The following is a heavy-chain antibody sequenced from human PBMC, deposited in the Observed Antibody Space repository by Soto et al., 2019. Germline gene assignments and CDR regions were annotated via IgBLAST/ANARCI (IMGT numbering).Heavy chain of an antibody. CDR2: VFYTGST. CDR3: ARSYSGTFYGYDT. Sequence: SSETLSLTCTVSGGSISSYHWSWIRQSPGKGLEWIGYVFYTGSTKYNPALKRRVTISVDTSKNQFFLKLSSVSAADTGLYYCARSYSGTFYGYDTWGQGILVTVSS. V-gene: IGHV4-59*01. J-gene: IGHJ5*02. CDR1: GGSISSYH. D-gene: IGHD1-26*01.